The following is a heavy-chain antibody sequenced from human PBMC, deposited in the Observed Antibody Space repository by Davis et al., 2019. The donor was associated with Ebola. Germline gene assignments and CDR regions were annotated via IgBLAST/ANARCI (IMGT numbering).Heavy chain of an antibody. CDR1: GFTFSTYW. CDR2: IKQDGSEK. J-gene: IGHJ4*02. CDR3: ARAAVAGTVLDY. V-gene: IGHV3-7*01. D-gene: IGHD6-19*01. Sequence: GGPLRLSCAASGFTFSTYWMRWVRQAPGKGLEWVANIKQDGSEKYYVDSVKGRFTISRDNAKNSLYLQMNSLRAEDTAVYYCARAAVAGTVLDYWGQGTLVTVSS.